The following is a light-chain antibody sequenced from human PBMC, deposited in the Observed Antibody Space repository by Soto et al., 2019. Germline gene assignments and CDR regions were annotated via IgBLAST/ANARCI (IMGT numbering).Light chain of an antibody. CDR3: AAWDDSLNGRV. V-gene: IGLV1-44*01. J-gene: IGLJ1*01. Sequence: QAVVTQPPSASGTPGQRVTISCSGSNSNIGSNTVNWYQQLPGTAPKLLIYYDNLRPSGVPDRISGSKSGTSASLAISGLQSDDEADYCCAAWDDSLNGRVFGTGTKLTVL. CDR2: YDN. CDR1: NSNIGSNT.